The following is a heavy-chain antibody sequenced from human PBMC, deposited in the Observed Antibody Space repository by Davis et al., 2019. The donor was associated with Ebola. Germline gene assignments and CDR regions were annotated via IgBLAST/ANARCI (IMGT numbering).Heavy chain of an antibody. CDR1: GFTFSSFG. Sequence: GESLKISCAASGFTFSSFGMHWVRQAPGKGLEWVAVISYDGSKTFYADSVKGRFTISRDNSKNTLYLQRNSLTAEDTAVYYCARKREYYDGAWYFDLWGRGTLVTVSS. CDR2: ISYDGSKT. CDR3: ARKREYYDGAWYFDL. V-gene: IGHV3-30*03. J-gene: IGHJ2*01. D-gene: IGHD3-22*01.